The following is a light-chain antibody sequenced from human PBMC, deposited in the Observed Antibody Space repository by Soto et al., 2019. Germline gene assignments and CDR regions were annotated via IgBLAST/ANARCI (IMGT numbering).Light chain of an antibody. CDR3: QQGHNWPLT. V-gene: IGKV3-15*01. CDR1: QSINSE. J-gene: IGKJ2*01. Sequence: EIVMMQSPATLSQSPGERAALSCRASQSINSELAWYQQKPGQPPRLLIYGASTRATGVPARFTGSESGSEFTLTISGLQSEDFAVYYCQQGHNWPLTFGQGTRLEI. CDR2: GAS.